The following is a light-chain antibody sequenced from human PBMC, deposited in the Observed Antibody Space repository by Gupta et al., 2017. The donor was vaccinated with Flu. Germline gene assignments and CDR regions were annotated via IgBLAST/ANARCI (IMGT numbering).Light chain of an antibody. V-gene: IGKV3-20*01. Sequence: DIVLTQSPGTLSLSPGEGATLYCRASQSVSSNYLAWYQQKPGQAPRLLIYGASNRATGIPDRFSGSGSGTDFTLTISRLEPEDFAVYFCQQYGNSPPTFCQGTKLEIE. CDR1: QSVSSNY. J-gene: IGKJ2*01. CDR3: QQYGNSPPT. CDR2: GAS.